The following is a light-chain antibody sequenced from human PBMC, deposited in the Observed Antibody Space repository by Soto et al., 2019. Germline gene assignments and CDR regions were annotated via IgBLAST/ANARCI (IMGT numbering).Light chain of an antibody. CDR3: QVWDSSTV. CDR2: RNS. V-gene: IGLV3-9*01. J-gene: IGLJ1*01. Sequence: SYELTQPLSVSVALGQTARITCGGNNIGNKNVHWYQQKPGLAPVLVIYRNSNRPSGIPERFSGSNSGNTATLTISRAQAGDEADYYCQVWDSSTVFGTGTKLTVL. CDR1: NIGNKN.